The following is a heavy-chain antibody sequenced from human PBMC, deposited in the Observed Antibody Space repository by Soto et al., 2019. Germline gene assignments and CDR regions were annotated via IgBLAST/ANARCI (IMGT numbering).Heavy chain of an antibody. CDR2: INAGNGNT. V-gene: IGHV1-3*01. CDR3: ARQFTGTNRRYVMDV. D-gene: IGHD1-1*01. CDR1: GYTFTSYA. J-gene: IGHJ6*02. Sequence: GASVKVSCKASGYTFTSYAMHWVRQAPGQRLEWMGWINAGNGNTKYSQKFQGRVTITRDTSASTAYMELSSLRSEDTAVYYCARQFTGTNRRYVMDVWGRGTTVTGSS.